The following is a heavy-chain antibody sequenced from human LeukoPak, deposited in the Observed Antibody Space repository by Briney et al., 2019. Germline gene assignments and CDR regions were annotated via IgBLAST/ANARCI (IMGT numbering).Heavy chain of an antibody. V-gene: IGHV3-30*04. J-gene: IGHJ4*02. D-gene: IGHD4-23*01. CDR1: GFIFSSYA. Sequence: GGSLRLSCAASGFIFSSYAMHWVRQAPGKGLEWVAVISYDGSNKYYADSVKGRFTISRDNSKNTLYLQMNSLRAEDTAVYYCAREGREGYGGNSDGYFDYWGQGTLVTVSS. CDR2: ISYDGSNK. CDR3: AREGREGYGGNSDGYFDY.